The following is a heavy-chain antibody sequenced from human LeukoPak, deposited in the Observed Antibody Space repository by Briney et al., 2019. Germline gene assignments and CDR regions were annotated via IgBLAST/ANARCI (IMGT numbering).Heavy chain of an antibody. V-gene: IGHV4-38-2*02. CDR2: IYHSGST. J-gene: IGHJ4*02. CDR3: ARDTSGVTIFGVRPPFDY. D-gene: IGHD3-3*01. CDR1: GYSISSGYY. Sequence: PETLSLTCTVSGYSISSGYYWGWIPQPPGKGVEWVGSIYHSGSTYYNPSLKSILTISLDTSKNQFSLKLRSVADADTAVYYCARDTSGVTIFGVRPPFDYWGQGTLVTVSS.